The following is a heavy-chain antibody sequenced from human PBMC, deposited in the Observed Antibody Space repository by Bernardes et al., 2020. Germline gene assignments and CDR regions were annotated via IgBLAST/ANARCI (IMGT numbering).Heavy chain of an antibody. CDR3: ARSRKKYGGNSSWFFDL. V-gene: IGHV4-34*01. CDR2: ISQSGST. D-gene: IGHD2-21*02. J-gene: IGHJ2*01. CDR1: GGSFSNYY. Sequence: SKTLSVTCAVYGGSFSNYYWTWIRQPPGKGLEWTGEISQSGSTNYNPSLTSRVTISVDTSKNQFSLKLNSVTAADTAVYYCARSRKKYGGNSSWFFDLWGRGTLVSVSS.